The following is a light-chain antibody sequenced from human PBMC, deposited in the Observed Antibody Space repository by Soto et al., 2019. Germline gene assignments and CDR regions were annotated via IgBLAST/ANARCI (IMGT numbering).Light chain of an antibody. V-gene: IGKV3-20*01. CDR3: QQYGSSLFT. J-gene: IGKJ3*01. CDR2: GAS. CDR1: QSVSSSY. Sequence: QRERATLSCRASQSVSSSYLAWYQQKPGQAPRLLIYGASSRATGIPDRFSGSGSGTDFTLTISRLEPEDFAVYYCQQYGSSLFTFGPGTKVDIK.